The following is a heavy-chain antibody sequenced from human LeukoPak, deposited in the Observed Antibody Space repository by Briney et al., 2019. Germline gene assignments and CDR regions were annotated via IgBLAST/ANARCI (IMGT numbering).Heavy chain of an antibody. Sequence: PSETLSLTCTVSGGTTSSYYWSWIRQPAGKGLEWIGRIYTSGSTNYNPSLKSRVTMSVDTSKNQFSLKLSSVTAADTAVYYCARTYCSSTSCYNRGYYYYYYMDVWGKGTTVTVSS. J-gene: IGHJ6*03. CDR2: IYTSGST. V-gene: IGHV4-4*07. CDR3: ARTYCSSTSCYNRGYYYYYYMDV. CDR1: GGTTSSYY. D-gene: IGHD2-2*02.